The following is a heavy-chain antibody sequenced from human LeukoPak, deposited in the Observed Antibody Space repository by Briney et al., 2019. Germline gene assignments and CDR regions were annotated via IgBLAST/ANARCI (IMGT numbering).Heavy chain of an antibody. Sequence: ASVTVSCKASGYTFTGYYMHWVRQAPGQGLEGMGWINPDSGGTNYAQKFQGRVTMTRDTSISTAYMELSRLRSDDTAVYYCARVAGAARPFSYWGQGTLVTVSS. D-gene: IGHD6-6*01. CDR1: GYTFTGYY. J-gene: IGHJ4*02. CDR2: INPDSGGT. CDR3: ARVAGAARPFSY. V-gene: IGHV1-2*02.